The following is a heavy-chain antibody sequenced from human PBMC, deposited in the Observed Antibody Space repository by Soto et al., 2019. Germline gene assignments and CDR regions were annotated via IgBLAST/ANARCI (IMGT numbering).Heavy chain of an antibody. D-gene: IGHD3-22*01. CDR3: AKDGYYYDSSGYNY. Sequence: PGGSLRLSCEGSGFTFSDYYISWIRQAPGKGLEWISYSSNSGTFSRYADSVKGRFTISRDDSMNTLYLQMNSLRAEDTAVYYCAKDGYYYDSSGYNYWGQGTLVTVS. CDR2: SSNSGTFS. CDR1: GFTFSDYY. J-gene: IGHJ4*02. V-gene: IGHV3-11*05.